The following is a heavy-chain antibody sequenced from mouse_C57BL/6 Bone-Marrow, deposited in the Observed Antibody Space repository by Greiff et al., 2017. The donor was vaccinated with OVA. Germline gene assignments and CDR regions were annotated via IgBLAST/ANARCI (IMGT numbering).Heavy chain of an antibody. Sequence: EVKLMESGGGLVKPGGSLKLSCAASGFTFSDYGMHWVRQAPEKGLEWVAYISSGSSTIYYADTVKGRFTIPRANAKNTLFLQMTRLRSEDKDMYYCASRGYDYFDYWGQGTTLTVSS. CDR1: GFTFSDYG. CDR3: ASRGYDYFDY. J-gene: IGHJ2*01. D-gene: IGHD2-2*01. CDR2: ISSGSSTI. V-gene: IGHV5-17*01.